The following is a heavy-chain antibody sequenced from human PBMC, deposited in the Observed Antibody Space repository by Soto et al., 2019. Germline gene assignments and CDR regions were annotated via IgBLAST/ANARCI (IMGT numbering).Heavy chain of an antibody. CDR3: ARGPSGDKVDS. CDR2: IYDGGRT. V-gene: IGHV4-30-4*01. Sequence: QVQLQESGPGLVKPSQTLSLTCTVSGGSISTVDYWWSWIRQSPDMGLEWIGHIYDGGRTYNNPSIESXXNXSXXTSKSRRSLTLSSVSAADTAVYYCARGPSGDKVDSWGQGTLVTVSS. J-gene: IGHJ4*02. CDR1: GGSISTVDYW. D-gene: IGHD7-27*01.